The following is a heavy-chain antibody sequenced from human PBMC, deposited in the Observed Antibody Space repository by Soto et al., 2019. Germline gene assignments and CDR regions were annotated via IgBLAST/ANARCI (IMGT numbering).Heavy chain of an antibody. CDR3: ARGRSRDDFWSGIGGAPYYYYYMDV. J-gene: IGHJ6*03. D-gene: IGHD3-3*01. CDR2: IYYSGST. Sequence: ASETLSLTCTVSGGSISSYYWSWIRQPPGKGLEWIGYIYYSGSTNYNPSLKSRVTISVDTSKNQFSLKLSSVTAADTAVYYCARGRSRDDFWSGIGGAPYYYYYMDVWGKGTTVTVSS. V-gene: IGHV4-59*01. CDR1: GGSISSYY.